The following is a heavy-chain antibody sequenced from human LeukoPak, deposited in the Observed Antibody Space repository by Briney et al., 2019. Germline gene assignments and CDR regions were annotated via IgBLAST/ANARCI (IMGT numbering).Heavy chain of an antibody. CDR3: AKHLTGSDAFDI. J-gene: IGHJ3*02. CDR1: GFTFSSYA. D-gene: IGHD3-9*01. CDR2: ISGSGGST. V-gene: IGHV3-23*01. Sequence: GGCLRLSCAASGFTFSSYAMSWVRQAPGKGLEWVSAISGSGGSTYYADSVKGRFTISRDNSKNTLYLQMNSLRAEDTAVYYCAKHLTGSDAFDIWGQGTMVTVSS.